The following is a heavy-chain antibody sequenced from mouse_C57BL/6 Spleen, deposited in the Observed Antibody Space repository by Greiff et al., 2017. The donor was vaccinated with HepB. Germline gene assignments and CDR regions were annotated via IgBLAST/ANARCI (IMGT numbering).Heavy chain of an antibody. Sequence: VKLQESGPELVKPGASVKISCKASGYAFSSSWMNWVKQRPGKGLEWIGRIYPGDGDTNYNGKFKGKATLTADKSSSTAYMQLSSLTSEDSAIYFCARSRTAQATCFAYWGQGTLVTVSA. V-gene: IGHV1-82*01. CDR2: IYPGDGDT. CDR1: GYAFSSSW. D-gene: IGHD3-2*02. CDR3: ARSRTAQATCFAY. J-gene: IGHJ3*01.